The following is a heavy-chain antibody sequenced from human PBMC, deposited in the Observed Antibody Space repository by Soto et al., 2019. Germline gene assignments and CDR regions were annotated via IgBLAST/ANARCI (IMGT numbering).Heavy chain of an antibody. CDR2: ISYDGRNK. J-gene: IGHJ6*02. Sequence: PGGSLRLSCAASGFTFSSYAVHWVRRAPGKGLDWVALISYDGRNKYYADSVKGRFTVSRDNSNSTLYLQMNSLRAEDTAVYFCAREGWPLLQTGMDVWGQGTTVTVSS. CDR1: GFTFSSYA. V-gene: IGHV3-30*04. D-gene: IGHD2-15*01. CDR3: AREGWPLLQTGMDV.